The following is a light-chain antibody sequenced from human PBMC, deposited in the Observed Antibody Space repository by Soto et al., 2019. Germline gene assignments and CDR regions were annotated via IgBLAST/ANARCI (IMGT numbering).Light chain of an antibody. CDR2: DAS. V-gene: IGKV3-11*01. CDR1: QSVTKY. J-gene: IGKJ1*01. Sequence: EIVLTQSPATLSLSPGERATISCRASQSVTKYLAWYRQKPGQAPRLLIYDASSRATDIPARFSGSGSGTDFTLTISSLEPEDFAIYYCQQRYNWPPTFGQGTKVEVK. CDR3: QQRYNWPPT.